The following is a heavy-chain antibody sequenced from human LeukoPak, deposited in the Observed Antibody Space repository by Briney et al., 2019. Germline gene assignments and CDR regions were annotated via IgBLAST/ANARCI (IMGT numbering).Heavy chain of an antibody. CDR1: GFTFSSYS. Sequence: PGGSLRLSCAASGFTFSSYSMNWVRQAPGKGLEWVSYISSSSSTIYYADSVKGRFTISRDNAKNSLYLQMNSLRAEDTAVYYCARGPNDYYYGMDVWGQGTTVTVSS. V-gene: IGHV3-48*04. CDR2: ISSSSSTI. CDR3: ARGPNDYYYGMDV. D-gene: IGHD4/OR15-4a*01. J-gene: IGHJ6*02.